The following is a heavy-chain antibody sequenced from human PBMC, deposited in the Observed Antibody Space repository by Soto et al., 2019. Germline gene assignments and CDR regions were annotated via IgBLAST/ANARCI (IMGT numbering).Heavy chain of an antibody. D-gene: IGHD6-19*01. CDR3: ARSWAVAGSYDY. CDR1: GFTVSSNY. CDR2: IYSGDST. Sequence: GGSLRLSCAASGFTVSSNYMNWVRQAPGKGLEWVSIIYSGDSTYYADSVKGGFTISRDNSKNTLYLQMNSLRAEDTAVYYCARSWAVAGSYDYWGQGTLVTVSS. J-gene: IGHJ4*02. V-gene: IGHV3-66*01.